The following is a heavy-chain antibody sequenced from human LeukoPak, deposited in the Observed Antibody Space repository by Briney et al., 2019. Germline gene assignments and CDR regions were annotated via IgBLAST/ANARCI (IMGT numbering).Heavy chain of an antibody. D-gene: IGHD7-27*01. J-gene: IGHJ4*02. V-gene: IGHV1-8*01. CDR3: VGGAPNWGFDY. CDR1: GHTFTSYE. Sequence: ASVTVSCKASGHTFTSYEINWVRQATGHGFEWIGWMSPKSGNTGYAQNFQGRVTMTRDTSISTAYMELSSLRSEDTAVYYCVGGAPNWGFDYWGQGTLVTVSS. CDR2: MSPKSGNT.